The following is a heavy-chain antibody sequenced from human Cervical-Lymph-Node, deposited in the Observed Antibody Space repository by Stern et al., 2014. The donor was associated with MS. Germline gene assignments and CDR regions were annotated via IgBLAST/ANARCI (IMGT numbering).Heavy chain of an antibody. J-gene: IGHJ6*02. CDR1: SGSISGSSYS. Sequence: QVQLQESGPGLVKPSETLSLTCTVSSGSISGSSYSWGWIRQPPGKGLDWIGSIFDSGDTYYSPSLKSRSPIPVDTSKTQCALELPSVTAADTAVYYCARRRCSGNSCHMDVWGQGTTVTVSS. CDR3: ARRRCSGNSCHMDV. CDR2: IFDSGDT. D-gene: IGHD2-2*01. V-gene: IGHV4-39*01.